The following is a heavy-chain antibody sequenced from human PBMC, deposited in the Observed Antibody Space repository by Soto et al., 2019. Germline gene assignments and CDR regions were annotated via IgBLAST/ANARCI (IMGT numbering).Heavy chain of an antibody. CDR3: ARGPGGPDGPGDY. J-gene: IGHJ4*02. D-gene: IGHD2-15*01. V-gene: IGHV1-3*01. CDR1: GYTFTSYA. Sequence: SCKASGYTFTSYAMHWVRQAPGQRLEWMGWINAGNGNTKYSQKFQGRVTITRDTSASTAYMDLSSLRSEDTAVYYCARGPGGPDGPGDYWGQGTLVTVSS. CDR2: INAGNGNT.